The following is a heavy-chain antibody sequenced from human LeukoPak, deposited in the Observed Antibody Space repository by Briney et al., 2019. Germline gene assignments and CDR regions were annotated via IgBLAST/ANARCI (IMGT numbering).Heavy chain of an antibody. CDR3: ARAGGVGSGWRYYYYYGMDV. D-gene: IGHD6-19*01. CDR1: GYTFTSYD. CDR2: MNPNSGNT. Sequence: GASVKVSCKASGYTFTSYDINWVRQATGQGLEWMGWMNPNSGNTGYAQKFQGRVTMTRNTSISTAYMELSSLRSEDTAVYYCARAGGVGSGWRYYYYYGMDVWGQGTTVTVSS. J-gene: IGHJ6*02. V-gene: IGHV1-8*01.